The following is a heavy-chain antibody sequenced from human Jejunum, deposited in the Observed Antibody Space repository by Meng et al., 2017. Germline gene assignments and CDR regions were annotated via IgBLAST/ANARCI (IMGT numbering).Heavy chain of an antibody. D-gene: IGHD3-22*01. Sequence: QLQLQEAGPGLVKPSVTLSLTCSVAGGYISSSGYYWGWIRQPPGKGLEWIGNIYSGGRTYYNPSLKSRVTISIDTSKNQFSLSLTSVTAADTALYFCARDYYDSSGVNWLDPWGQGTLVTVSS. CDR1: GGYISSSGYY. V-gene: IGHV4-39*07. J-gene: IGHJ5*02. CDR3: ARDYYDSSGVNWLDP. CDR2: IYSGGRT.